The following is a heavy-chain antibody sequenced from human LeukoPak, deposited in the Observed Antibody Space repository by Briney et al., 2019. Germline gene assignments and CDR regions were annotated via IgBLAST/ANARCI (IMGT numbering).Heavy chain of an antibody. Sequence: PGGSLRLSCAASGFTFSGSAMHWVRQASGKGLEWVGRIRSKANSYATAYAASVKGRFTISRDDSKNTAYLQMNSLKTEDTAVYYCTTRGYSYGSFYYYYYYMDVWGKGTTATVSS. V-gene: IGHV3-73*01. D-gene: IGHD5-18*01. CDR1: GFTFSGSA. J-gene: IGHJ6*03. CDR2: IRSKANSYAT. CDR3: TTRGYSYGSFYYYYYYMDV.